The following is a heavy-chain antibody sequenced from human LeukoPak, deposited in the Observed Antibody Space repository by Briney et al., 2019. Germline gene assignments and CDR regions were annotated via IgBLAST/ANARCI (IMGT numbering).Heavy chain of an antibody. Sequence: PGGSLRLSCAASGFTVSGSYMGWVRQAPGEGLEWVSLIYSGGSIYYADSVKGRFTISRDNAKNSLFLQMNSLRAEDTAVYYCARAETRGYCSGGSCPADPFDIWGQGTMVTVSS. J-gene: IGHJ3*02. V-gene: IGHV3-66*01. CDR3: ARAETRGYCSGGSCPADPFDI. D-gene: IGHD2-15*01. CDR2: IYSGGSI. CDR1: GFTVSGSY.